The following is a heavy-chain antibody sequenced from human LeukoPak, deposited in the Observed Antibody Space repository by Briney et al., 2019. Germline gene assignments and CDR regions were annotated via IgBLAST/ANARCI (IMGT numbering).Heavy chain of an antibody. Sequence: PGGSLRLSCAASRFTFSNYAMSWVRQAPGKGLEWVSAISGSGGSTYYADSVKGRFTISRDNSKNTLYLQMNNLRAEDTAVYYCAKGLIDRVTTPTYYYYYMDVWGKGTTVTISS. J-gene: IGHJ6*03. V-gene: IGHV3-23*01. CDR3: AKGLIDRVTTPTYYYYYMDV. D-gene: IGHD2-21*02. CDR1: RFTFSNYA. CDR2: ISGSGGST.